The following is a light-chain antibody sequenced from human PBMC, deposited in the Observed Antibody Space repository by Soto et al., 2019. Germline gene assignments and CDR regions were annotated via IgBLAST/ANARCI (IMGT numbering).Light chain of an antibody. Sequence: EVVVTQSPATLSVSPGERATLSCGASQSVSSKLAWYQQKPGQAPRLLIYDTSTRATGIPARFSGSGSGTEFTLTISSLQSEDFAVYYCQQYNNWPPLTFGGGTRWIT. CDR1: QSVSSK. J-gene: IGKJ4*01. V-gene: IGKV3-15*01. CDR3: QQYNNWPPLT. CDR2: DTS.